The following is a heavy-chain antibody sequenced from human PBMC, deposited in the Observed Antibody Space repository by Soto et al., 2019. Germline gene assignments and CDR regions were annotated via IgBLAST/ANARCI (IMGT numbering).Heavy chain of an antibody. CDR1: GYTFTSYG. Sequence: GSSVKVSCKASGYTFTSYGISWVRQAPGQGLEWMGWISAYNGNTNYAQKLQGRVTMTTDTSTSTVYMELSSLRSEDTAVYYCARGPVTTSIVSILDAFDICGQGTMVTVS. V-gene: IGHV1-18*01. CDR3: ARGPVTTSIVSILDAFDI. CDR2: ISAYNGNT. D-gene: IGHD4-17*01. J-gene: IGHJ3*02.